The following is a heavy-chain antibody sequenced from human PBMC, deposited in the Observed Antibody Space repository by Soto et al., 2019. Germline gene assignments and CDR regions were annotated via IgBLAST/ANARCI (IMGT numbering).Heavy chain of an antibody. V-gene: IGHV3-23*01. Sequence: SLRLSCAVSGFTFSSYAMSWVRQVPGKGLEWVSTISGSGFSTDYADSVKGRFTISRDKAKNTLYLQMNSLRVEDTAVYYCAREMTSGNWFDPWGQGTLVTVSS. CDR1: GFTFSSYA. CDR2: ISGSGFST. CDR3: AREMTSGNWFDP. J-gene: IGHJ5*02. D-gene: IGHD3-10*01.